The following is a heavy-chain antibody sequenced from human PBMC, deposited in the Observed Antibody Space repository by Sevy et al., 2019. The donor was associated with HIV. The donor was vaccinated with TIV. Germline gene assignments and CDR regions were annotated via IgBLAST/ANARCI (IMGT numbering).Heavy chain of an antibody. Sequence: GWSLRLSCAASGFIFNSYAMSWVRQAPGKGLEWVSTISGSGGSTYYADSVKGRFTISRDNFKNTLYLQMNSLRAEDTAVYYCAGITIFGEVYWGQGTLVTVSS. CDR2: ISGSGGST. V-gene: IGHV3-23*01. D-gene: IGHD3-3*01. J-gene: IGHJ4*02. CDR3: AGITIFGEVY. CDR1: GFIFNSYA.